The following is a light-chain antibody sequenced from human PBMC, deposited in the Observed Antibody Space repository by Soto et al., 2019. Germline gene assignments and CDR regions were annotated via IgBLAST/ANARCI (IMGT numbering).Light chain of an antibody. CDR2: DVS. Sequence: QSALTQPASVSGSPGQSITISCTGTSSDIGGYNYVSWYRQHPGKAPKLIIYDVSNRPSGVSNRFSGSKSGNTASLTISGLQAEDEADYYCISYTRSNTLLFGGGTKLTVL. CDR1: SSDIGGYNY. V-gene: IGLV2-14*01. J-gene: IGLJ3*02. CDR3: ISYTRSNTLL.